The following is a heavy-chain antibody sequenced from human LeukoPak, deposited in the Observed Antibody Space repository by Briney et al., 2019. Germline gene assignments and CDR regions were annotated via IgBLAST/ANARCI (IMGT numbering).Heavy chain of an antibody. D-gene: IGHD3-22*01. Sequence: SETLSLTCAVSGVSISSSNWWSWVRQPPGKGLEWIGEIYHSGSTNYNPSLKSRVTISVDKSKNQFSLKLSSVTAADTAVYYCARNSVEYYYDSSGYYFDYWGQGTLVTVSS. CDR3: ARNSVEYYYDSSGYYFDY. CDR2: IYHSGST. CDR1: GVSISSSNW. V-gene: IGHV4-4*02. J-gene: IGHJ4*02.